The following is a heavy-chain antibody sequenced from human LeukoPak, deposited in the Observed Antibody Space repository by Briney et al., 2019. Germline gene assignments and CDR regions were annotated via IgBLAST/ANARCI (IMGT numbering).Heavy chain of an antibody. CDR3: ARVSGGSNPYYFDY. J-gene: IGHJ4*02. CDR1: GFTFSDYG. D-gene: IGHD3-10*01. Sequence: GGSLRLSCAASGFTFSDYGLHWVRQTPGKGLEWVANIKQDGSEKYYVGSVKGRFTISRDNAKKSLYLQMNSLRAEDTALYHCARVSGGSNPYYFDYWGQGTLVTVSS. CDR2: IKQDGSEK. V-gene: IGHV3-7*03.